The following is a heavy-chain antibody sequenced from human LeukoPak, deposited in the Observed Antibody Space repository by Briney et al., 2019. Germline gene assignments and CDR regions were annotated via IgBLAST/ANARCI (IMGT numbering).Heavy chain of an antibody. D-gene: IGHD3-10*01. CDR2: ISGSGGST. CDR1: GFTFSSYA. V-gene: IGHV3-23*01. Sequence: GGSLRLSCAASGFTFSSYAMSWVRQAPGKGLEWVSAISGSGGSTYYADSVKGRFTISRDNSKNTLYLQMNSLRAEDTAVYYCAKAPVAFGELLGSDYWGQGTLVTVSS. J-gene: IGHJ4*02. CDR3: AKAPVAFGELLGSDY.